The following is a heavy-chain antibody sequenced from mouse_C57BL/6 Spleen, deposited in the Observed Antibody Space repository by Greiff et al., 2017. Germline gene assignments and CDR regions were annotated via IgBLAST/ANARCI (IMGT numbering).Heavy chain of an antibody. V-gene: IGHV1-72*01. D-gene: IGHD2-4*01. J-gene: IGHJ4*01. CDR3: ARGSTYYDYDGYAMDY. CDR1: GYTFTSYW. Sequence: QVHVKQSGAELVKPGASVKLSCKASGYTFTSYWMHWVKQRPGRGLEWIGRIDPNSGGTKYNEKFKSKATLTVDKPSSTAYMQLSSLTSEDSAVYYCARGSTYYDYDGYAMDYWGQGTSVTVSS. CDR2: IDPNSGGT.